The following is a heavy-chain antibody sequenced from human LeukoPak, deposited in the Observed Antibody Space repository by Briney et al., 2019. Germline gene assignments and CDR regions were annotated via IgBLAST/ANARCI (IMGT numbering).Heavy chain of an antibody. D-gene: IGHD5-18*01. CDR1: GGSISSGDYY. Sequence: PSETLSLTCTVSGGSISSGDYYWSWIRQPPGKGLEWIGYIYYSGSTYYNPSLKSRGTISVDTSKNQFPLKLSSVTAADTAVYYWARDRGYSYGPDAFDIWGQGAMVTVSS. CDR2: IYYSGST. J-gene: IGHJ3*02. CDR3: ARDRGYSYGPDAFDI. V-gene: IGHV4-30-4*01.